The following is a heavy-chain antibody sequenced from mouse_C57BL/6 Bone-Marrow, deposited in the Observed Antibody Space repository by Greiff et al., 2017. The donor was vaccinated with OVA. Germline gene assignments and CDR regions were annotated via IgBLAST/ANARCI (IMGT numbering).Heavy chain of an antibody. Sequence: EVKLVESGPELVKPGASVKISCKASGYSFTGYYMNWVKQSPEKSLEWIGEINPSTGGTTYNQKFKAKATLTVDKSSSTAYMQLKSLTSEDSAVYYCARSWTYYAMDYWGQGTSVTVSS. J-gene: IGHJ4*01. V-gene: IGHV1-42*01. CDR3: ARSWTYYAMDY. CDR2: INPSTGGT. CDR1: GYSFTGYY.